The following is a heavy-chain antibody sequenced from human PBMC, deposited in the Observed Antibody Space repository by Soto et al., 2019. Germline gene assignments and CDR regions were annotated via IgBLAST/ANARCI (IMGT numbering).Heavy chain of an antibody. CDR3: TRDRLITTFGVVPPLGY. CDR1: GYTFTYYG. V-gene: IGHV1-18*01. CDR2: ISPDNGDT. J-gene: IGHJ4*02. D-gene: IGHD3-3*01. Sequence: QVQLVQSGAEVKKPGASVNVSCKASGYTFTYYGISWVRQAPGQGLEWMGWISPDNGDTKYAQHLRGRVTMTTGTSTNPDYMQLKSLRFDDTAVYYCTRDRLITTFGVVPPLGYWGQGTLITISS.